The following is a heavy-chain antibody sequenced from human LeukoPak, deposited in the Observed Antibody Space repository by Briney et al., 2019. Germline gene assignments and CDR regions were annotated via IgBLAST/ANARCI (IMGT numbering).Heavy chain of an antibody. CDR2: ISINADDT. Sequence: GGSLRLSCAASGFTFSSHAMTWVRQAPGKGLQWVSSISINADDTHYADSVKGRFTISRDNSKKTLFLLMNSLRVDDTAIYYCAKEIRPNDHWGQGTLVIVSS. CDR1: GFTFSSHA. D-gene: IGHD3-16*01. CDR3: AKEIRPNDH. V-gene: IGHV3-23*01. J-gene: IGHJ4*02.